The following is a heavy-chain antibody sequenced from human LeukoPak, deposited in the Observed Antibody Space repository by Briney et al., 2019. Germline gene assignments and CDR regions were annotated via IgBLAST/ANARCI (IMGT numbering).Heavy chain of an antibody. Sequence: SETLSLTCAVSGGSISSGGYSWSWIRQPPGKGLEWIGYIYHSGSTYYNPSLKSRVTISVDRSKNQFSLKLSSVTAADTAVYYCARTLLWFGELYGGWFDPWGQGTLVTVSS. J-gene: IGHJ5*02. V-gene: IGHV4-30-2*01. CDR1: GGSISSGGYS. CDR3: ARTLLWFGELYGGWFDP. CDR2: IYHSGST. D-gene: IGHD3-10*01.